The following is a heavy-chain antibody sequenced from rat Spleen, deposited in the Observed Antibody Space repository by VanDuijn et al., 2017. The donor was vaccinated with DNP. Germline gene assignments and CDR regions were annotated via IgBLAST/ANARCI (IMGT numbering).Heavy chain of an antibody. V-gene: IGHV3-1*01. D-gene: IGHD1-11*01. CDR1: GYSISSNY. Sequence: EVQLQESGPGLVKPSQSLSLSCSVTGYSISSNYWAWIRKFPGNEMEWMGYINYSGGTGYNPSLKSRVSITRDTSRNQFFLQLNSVTTEDTATYYCARGLRRVHWYFDFWGPGTMVTASS. CDR2: INYSGGT. CDR3: ARGLRRVHWYFDF. J-gene: IGHJ1*01.